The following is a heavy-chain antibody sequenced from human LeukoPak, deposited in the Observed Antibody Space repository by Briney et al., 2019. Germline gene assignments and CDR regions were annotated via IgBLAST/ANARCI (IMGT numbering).Heavy chain of an antibody. Sequence: ASVKVSCKDSGYTFTGYYMHWVRQAPGQGLEWMGWINPNSGGTNYAQKFQGRVTMTRDTSISTAYMELSRLRSDDTAVYYCARVGGYCSSTSCYDIFDYWGQGTLVTVSS. V-gene: IGHV1-2*02. J-gene: IGHJ4*02. CDR2: INPNSGGT. CDR3: ARVGGYCSSTSCYDIFDY. CDR1: GYTFTGYY. D-gene: IGHD2-2*01.